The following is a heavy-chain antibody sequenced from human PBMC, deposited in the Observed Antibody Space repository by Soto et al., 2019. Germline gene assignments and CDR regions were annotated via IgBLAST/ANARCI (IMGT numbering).Heavy chain of an antibody. CDR3: ARPYGSGSPDAFAI. D-gene: IGHD3-10*01. J-gene: IGHJ3*02. CDR1: GGTFSSYT. Sequence: QVQLVQSGAEVKKPGSSVKVSCKASGGTFSSYTISWVRQAPGQGLEWMGRIIPILGIANYAQKFQGRVTITADKSTSTAYMELSSLRSEDTAVYYCARPYGSGSPDAFAIWGQGTMVTVSS. CDR2: IIPILGIA. V-gene: IGHV1-69*02.